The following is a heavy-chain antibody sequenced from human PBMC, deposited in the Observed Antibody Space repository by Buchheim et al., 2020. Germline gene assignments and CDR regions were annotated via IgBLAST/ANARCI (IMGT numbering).Heavy chain of an antibody. D-gene: IGHD6-19*01. CDR2: IYYSGST. V-gene: IGHV4-59*08. Sequence: QVQLQESGPGLVKPSETLSLTCTVSGGSISSYYWSWIRQPPGKGLEWIGYIYYSGSTNYNPSLKSRVTISVDTSKNQFSLKLSSVTAADTAVYYCARHASGSSGWYSTYYYYYGMDVWGQRTT. CDR1: GGSISSYY. J-gene: IGHJ6*02. CDR3: ARHASGSSGWYSTYYYYYGMDV.